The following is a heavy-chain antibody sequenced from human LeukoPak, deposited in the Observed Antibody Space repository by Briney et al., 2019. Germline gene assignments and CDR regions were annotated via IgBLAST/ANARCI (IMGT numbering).Heavy chain of an antibody. D-gene: IGHD2-2*01. V-gene: IGHV4-59*01. CDR1: GGSINNYY. CDR2: IYYSGST. CDR3: ARRGYCSSTACSVAAFDI. J-gene: IGHJ3*02. Sequence: PSETLSLTCTVSGGSINNYYWSWIRQPPGKGLEWIGYIYYSGSTNYNPSLKSRVTISVDTSKNQFSLKLSSVTAADTAMYYCARRGYCSSTACSVAAFDIWGQGTMVTVSS.